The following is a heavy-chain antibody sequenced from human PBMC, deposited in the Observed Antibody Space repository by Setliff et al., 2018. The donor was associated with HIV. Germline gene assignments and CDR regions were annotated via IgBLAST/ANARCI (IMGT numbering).Heavy chain of an antibody. D-gene: IGHD7-27*01. CDR3: ATLTNFDH. CDR1: GYTFTNYW. J-gene: IGHJ4*02. V-gene: IGHV5-51*01. Sequence: GESLKISCKGSGYTFTNYWIGWVLQMPGKGLEWMGIVYGGDSDTRYNPSFEGQVTMSADRSITTAYLQWSRLKASDTAMYYCATLTNFDHWGQGTLVTVS. CDR2: VYGGDSDT.